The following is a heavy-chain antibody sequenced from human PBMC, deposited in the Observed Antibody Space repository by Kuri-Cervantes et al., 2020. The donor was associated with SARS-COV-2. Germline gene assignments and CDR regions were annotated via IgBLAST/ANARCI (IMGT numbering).Heavy chain of an antibody. Sequence: GSLRLSCKGSGYSFTSYWIGWVRQMPGKGLEWMGIIYPGDSDTRYSPSFQGQVTISADKSISTAYLQWSSLKASDTAIYYCARQGHYERSGYNYFDPWGQGTQVTVSS. V-gene: IGHV5-51*01. CDR1: GYSFTSYW. D-gene: IGHD3-22*01. J-gene: IGHJ5*02. CDR2: IYPGDSDT. CDR3: ARQGHYERSGYNYFDP.